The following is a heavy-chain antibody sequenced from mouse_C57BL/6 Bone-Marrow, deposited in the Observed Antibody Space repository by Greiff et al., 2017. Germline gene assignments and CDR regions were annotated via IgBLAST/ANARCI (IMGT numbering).Heavy chain of an antibody. Sequence: EVKLMESGGGLVKPGGSLKLSCAASGFTFSSYAMSWVRQTPEQRLEWVATISDGGSYTYYPDKVKGRFTFSRDNATINPYLQMTDLKSEDTAIYYCAGVLGGEGGGGGSMDYWGQGTSVTVSS. CDR3: AGVLGGEGGGGGSMDY. CDR1: GFTFSSYA. V-gene: IGHV5-4*03. J-gene: IGHJ4*01. D-gene: IGHD2-13*01. CDR2: ISDGGSYT.